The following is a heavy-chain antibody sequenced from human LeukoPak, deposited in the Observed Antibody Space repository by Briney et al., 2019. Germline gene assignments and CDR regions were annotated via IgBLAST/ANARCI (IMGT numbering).Heavy chain of an antibody. V-gene: IGHV1-2*02. CDR3: VKEGWSSSWSGDY. J-gene: IGHJ4*02. CDR2: INPNSGGT. CDR1: GYTFTGYY. D-gene: IGHD6-13*01. Sequence: GASVKVSCKASGYTFTGYYMHWVRQAPGQGLEWMGWINPNSGGTNYAQKFQGRVTMTRDTSISTAYMELSRLRSDDTAVYYCVKEGWSSSWSGDYWGQGTLVTVSS.